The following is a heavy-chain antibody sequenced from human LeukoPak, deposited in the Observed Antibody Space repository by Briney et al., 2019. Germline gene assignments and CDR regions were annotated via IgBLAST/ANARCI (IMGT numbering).Heavy chain of an antibody. CDR2: IYYSGST. V-gene: IGHV4-31*03. J-gene: IGHJ4*02. Sequence: SQTLSLTCTVSGGSISSGGYYWSWLRQHPGKGLEWIGYIYYSGSTYYNPSLKSRVTISVDTSKNQFSLKLSSVTAADTAVYYCARDAGYGDPTAFDYWGQGTLVTVSS. CDR1: GGSISSGGYY. CDR3: ARDAGYGDPTAFDY. D-gene: IGHD4-17*01.